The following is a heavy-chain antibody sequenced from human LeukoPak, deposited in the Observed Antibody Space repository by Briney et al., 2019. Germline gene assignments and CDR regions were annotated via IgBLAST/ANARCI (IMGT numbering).Heavy chain of an antibody. Sequence: PSETLSLTCTVSGGSIRSYYWSWIRPPPGKGLEWIGYIYDSGSTNYNPSLKSRVTISVDTSKNQFSLKLSSVTAADTAVYYCASYNFWSGNFDYWGQGTLVTVSS. CDR2: IYDSGST. V-gene: IGHV4-59*01. J-gene: IGHJ4*02. D-gene: IGHD3-3*01. CDR1: GGSIRSYY. CDR3: ASYNFWSGNFDY.